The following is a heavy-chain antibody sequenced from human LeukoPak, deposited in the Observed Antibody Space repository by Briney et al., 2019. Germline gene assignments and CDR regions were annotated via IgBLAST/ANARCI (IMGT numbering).Heavy chain of an antibody. V-gene: IGHV1-69*05. CDR3: ARYDSSGQH. CDR1: GGTFSSYA. D-gene: IGHD3-22*01. J-gene: IGHJ4*02. Sequence: ASVKVSCKASGGTFSSYAISWVRQAPGQGLEWMGGIIPIFGTANYAQKLQGRVTMTTDTSTSTAYMELRSLRSDDTAVYYCARYDSSGQHWGQGTLVTVSS. CDR2: IIPIFGTA.